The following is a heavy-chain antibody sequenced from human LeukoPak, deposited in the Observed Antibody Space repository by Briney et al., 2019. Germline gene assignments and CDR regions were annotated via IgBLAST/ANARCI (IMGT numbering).Heavy chain of an antibody. J-gene: IGHJ1*01. V-gene: IGHV4-59*01. CDR1: GGSISSYY. CDR3: ASFTYYYDSSGYPSAEYFQH. Sequence: SSETLSLTCTVSGGSISSYYWSWIRQPPGKGLEWIGYIYYSGSTNYNPSLKSRVTISVDTSKNQFSLKLSSVTAADTAVCYCASFTYYYDSSGYPSAEYFQHWGQGTLVTVSS. CDR2: IYYSGST. D-gene: IGHD3-22*01.